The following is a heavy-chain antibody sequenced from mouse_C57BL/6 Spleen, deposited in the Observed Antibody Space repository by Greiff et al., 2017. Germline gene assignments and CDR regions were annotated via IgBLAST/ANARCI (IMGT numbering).Heavy chain of an antibody. CDR2: IDPSDSYT. CDR1: GYTFTSYW. V-gene: IGHV1-50*01. CDR3: ARSLPRYFDY. Sequence: QVQLQQPGAELVKPGASVKLSCKASGYTFTSYWMQWVKQRPGQGLEWIGEIDPSDSYTNYNQKFKGKATLTVDTSSSTAYMQLSSLTSEDSAVYYCARSLPRYFDYWGQGTTLTVSS. J-gene: IGHJ2*01.